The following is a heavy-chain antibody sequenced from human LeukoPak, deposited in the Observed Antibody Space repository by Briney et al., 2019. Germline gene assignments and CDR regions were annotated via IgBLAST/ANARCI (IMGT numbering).Heavy chain of an antibody. CDR2: ISYDGSNK. D-gene: IGHD1-1*01. V-gene: IGHV3-30-3*01. J-gene: IGHJ6*03. Sequence: GGSLRLSCAASGFTFSSYAMHWVRQAPGKGLEWVAVISYDGSNKYYADSVKGRFTISRDNSKNTLYLQMNSLRAEDTAVYYCARGLEPKPMDVWGKGTTVTVSS. CDR3: ARGLEPKPMDV. CDR1: GFTFSSYA.